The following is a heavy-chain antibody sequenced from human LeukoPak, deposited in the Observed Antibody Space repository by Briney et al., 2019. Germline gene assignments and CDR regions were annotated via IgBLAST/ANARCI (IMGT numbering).Heavy chain of an antibody. Sequence: GGSLRLSRAASGFTFSNYAMSWVRQAPGKGLEWVSAISGSGVSTYYADSVKRRFTISRDNSKNTLYLQMNGLRAEDTAVYYCAKDPRGYYYGMDVWGKGTTVTVSS. V-gene: IGHV3-23*01. CDR1: GFTFSNYA. D-gene: IGHD3-10*01. CDR3: AKDPRGYYYGMDV. CDR2: ISGSGVST. J-gene: IGHJ6*04.